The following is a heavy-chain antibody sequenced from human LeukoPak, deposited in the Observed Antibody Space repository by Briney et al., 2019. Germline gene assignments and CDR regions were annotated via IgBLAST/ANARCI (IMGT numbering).Heavy chain of an antibody. V-gene: IGHV3-15*01. CDR3: TTDDRRGAFDI. Sequence: GVSLRLSCSASGFTFSNAWMSWVRQAPGKGLEWFGRIKSETDGGTTEYAAPVKGRWAMSRHDSKNTLYLQMNSLKTEDTDVYYCTTDDRRGAFDIWGQGTMVTVSS. J-gene: IGHJ3*02. CDR2: IKSETDGGTT. CDR1: GFTFSNAW. D-gene: IGHD1-14*01.